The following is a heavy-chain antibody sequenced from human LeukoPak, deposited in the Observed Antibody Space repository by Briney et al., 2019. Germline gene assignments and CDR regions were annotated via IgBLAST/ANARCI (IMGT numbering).Heavy chain of an antibody. CDR3: ARGLRGYGAFDI. V-gene: IGHV4-31*11. CDR2: IYYSGSA. CDR1: GASISSDGYY. Sequence: ASETLSLTCAVSGASISSDGYYWSWIRQHPGKGLEWIGYIYYSGSAYYNPSLKSRVTISVDTSKNQFSLKLTSVTAADTAVYYCARGLRGYGAFDIWGQGTVVTVSS. J-gene: IGHJ3*02. D-gene: IGHD5-12*01.